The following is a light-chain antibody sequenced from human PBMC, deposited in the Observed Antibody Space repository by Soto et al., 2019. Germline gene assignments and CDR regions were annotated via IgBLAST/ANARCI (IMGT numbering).Light chain of an antibody. CDR2: WAS. Sequence: DIVMTQSPDSLAVSLGERATIDCKSSQSVLSSSNNKNYFAWYQQKPGQPPKLLIYWASTRESGVPDRFSGSGSGTDFTLTISSLQAEDVAVYYCQQYYSPPVSFGGGTKVEIK. V-gene: IGKV4-1*01. J-gene: IGKJ4*01. CDR3: QQYYSPPVS. CDR1: QSVLSSSNNKNY.